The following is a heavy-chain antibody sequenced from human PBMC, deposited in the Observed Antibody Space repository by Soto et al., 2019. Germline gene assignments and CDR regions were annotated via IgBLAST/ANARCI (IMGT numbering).Heavy chain of an antibody. J-gene: IGHJ4*02. CDR3: ARALNTNYYDSSGYFDY. CDR2: IYPGDSDT. CDR1: GYSFTSYW. D-gene: IGHD3-22*01. V-gene: IGHV5-51*01. Sequence: GESLKISCKGSGYSFTSYWIGWVRQMPGKGLEWMGIIYPGDSDTRYSPSFQGQVTISADKSISTAYLQWSSLKASDTAMYYCARALNTNYYDSSGYFDYRGQGTLVTVSS.